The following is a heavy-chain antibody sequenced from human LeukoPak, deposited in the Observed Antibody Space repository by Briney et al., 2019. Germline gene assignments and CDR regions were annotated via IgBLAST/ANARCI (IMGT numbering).Heavy chain of an antibody. J-gene: IGHJ4*02. V-gene: IGHV3-33*01. CDR3: ARDGENHYYDC. CDR2: IWYDGSNK. D-gene: IGHD7-27*01. Sequence: HPGRSLRLSCAASGFTFSSYGMHWVRQAPGKGLEWVAVIWYDGSNKYYADSVKGRFTISRDNSKNTVYLEMNSLRAEDTAVYYCARDGENHYYDCWGQGTLVTVST. CDR1: GFTFSSYG.